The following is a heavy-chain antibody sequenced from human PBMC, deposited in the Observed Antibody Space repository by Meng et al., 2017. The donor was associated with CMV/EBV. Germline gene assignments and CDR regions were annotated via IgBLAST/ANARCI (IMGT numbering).Heavy chain of an antibody. Sequence: SGFPLNSYGIHWVRQFPGKGLEWVAVLWYDGSRKYFADSVQGRFSISRDDSKNTVYLQMNSLRAEDTAVYYCARDNDGSSHCSQFDYWGQGTLVTVSS. V-gene: IGHV3-33*01. D-gene: IGHD3-22*01. J-gene: IGHJ4*02. CDR2: LWYDGSRK. CDR1: GFPLNSYG. CDR3: ARDNDGSSHCSQFDY.